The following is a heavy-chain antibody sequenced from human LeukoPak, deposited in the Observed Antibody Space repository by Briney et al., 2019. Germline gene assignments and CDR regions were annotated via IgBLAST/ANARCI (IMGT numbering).Heavy chain of an antibody. V-gene: IGHV3-7*01. CDR3: ARAAPGSGSYSPYYYYMDV. Sequence: GGSLRLSCAASGFTFSSYWMSWVRQAPGKGLEWVANIKQDGSEKYYVDSVKGRFTISRDNAKNSLYLQMNSLRAEDTAVYYCARAAPGSGSYSPYYYYMDVWGKGTTVTISS. CDR2: IKQDGSEK. D-gene: IGHD3-10*01. CDR1: GFTFSSYW. J-gene: IGHJ6*03.